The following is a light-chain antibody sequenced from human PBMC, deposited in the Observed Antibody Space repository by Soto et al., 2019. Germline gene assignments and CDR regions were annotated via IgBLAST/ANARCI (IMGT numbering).Light chain of an antibody. Sequence: DIQMTQSPSSLSASVGDRVTITCRASQSISSYLNWYQQKPGKAPKLLIYAASSLQSGVPSRFSGSGSGTEFTLTISSLRPEDFATYYCQQSYSTPWTFGQGIKVEIK. V-gene: IGKV1-39*01. CDR3: QQSYSTPWT. CDR2: AAS. CDR1: QSISSY. J-gene: IGKJ1*01.